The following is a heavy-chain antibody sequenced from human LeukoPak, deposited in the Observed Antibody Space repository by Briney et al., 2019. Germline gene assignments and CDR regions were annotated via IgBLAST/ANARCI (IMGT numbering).Heavy chain of an antibody. CDR2: IFYSGST. V-gene: IGHV4-39*07. Sequence: PSETLSLTCTVSGGSISSSPYYWGWIRQPPGKGLEWIGSIFYSGSTYYNPPLTSRVTISVDTSNNQFSLKLSSVTAADTAVYYCARQSSSWYHNWFDPWGQGTLVTVSS. CDR3: ARQSSSWYHNWFDP. CDR1: GGSISSSPYY. J-gene: IGHJ5*02. D-gene: IGHD6-13*01.